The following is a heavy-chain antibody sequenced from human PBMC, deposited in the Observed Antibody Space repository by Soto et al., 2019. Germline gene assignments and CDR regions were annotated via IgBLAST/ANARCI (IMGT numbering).Heavy chain of an antibody. Sequence: GSGPTLVNPTQTLTLTCTFSGFSLSTSGEAVGWIRQPPGKALEWLGIIYWDDDKSYSPSLENRLTITMDTSKNQVVLTMTNIDPVDTATYYCAHRKLRGLIITPAPYFDYWGQGTLVTVSS. J-gene: IGHJ4*02. V-gene: IGHV2-5*02. CDR2: IYWDDDK. D-gene: IGHD3-10*01. CDR1: GFSLSTSGEA. CDR3: AHRKLRGLIITPAPYFDY.